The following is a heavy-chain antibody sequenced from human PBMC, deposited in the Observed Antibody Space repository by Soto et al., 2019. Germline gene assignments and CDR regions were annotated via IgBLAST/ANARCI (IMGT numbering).Heavy chain of an antibody. V-gene: IGHV3-23*01. CDR2: LPEIGTNT. CDR3: AKKSGVGAPSYFDY. CDR1: GFTFSNYG. Sequence: PGGSLRLSCAASGFTFSNYGMSWVRQAPGKGLEWVSALPEIGTNTYYADSVKGRFTISRDNSKKTLFLQINNLIAGATAVYYCAKKSGVGAPSYFDYWGQGTLVTVSS. J-gene: IGHJ4*02. D-gene: IGHD1-26*01.